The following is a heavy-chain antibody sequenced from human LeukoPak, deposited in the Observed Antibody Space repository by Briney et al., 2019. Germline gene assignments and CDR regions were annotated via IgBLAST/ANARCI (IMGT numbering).Heavy chain of an antibody. J-gene: IGHJ4*02. CDR1: GGSISSGGYY. Sequence: SETLSLTCTVSGGSISSGGYYWSWIRQHPGKGLEWIGYIYYSGSTNYNPSLKSRVIISVDTSKNQFSLKLSSVTAADTAVYYCARGSYCGGDCYSFDSWGQGTLVTVSS. CDR2: IYYSGST. D-gene: IGHD2-21*02. CDR3: ARGSYCGGDCYSFDS. V-gene: IGHV4-61*08.